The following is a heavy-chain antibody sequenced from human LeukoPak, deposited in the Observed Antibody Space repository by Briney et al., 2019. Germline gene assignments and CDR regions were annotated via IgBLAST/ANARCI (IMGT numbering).Heavy chain of an antibody. CDR2: IIPIFGTA. J-gene: IGHJ4*02. CDR1: GGTFSSYA. Sequence: ASVKVPCKASGGTFSSYAISWVRQAPGQGLEWMGGIIPIFGTANYAQKFQGRVTITADESTSTAYMELSSLRSGDTAVYYCARGWQWPKYYFDYWGQGTLVTVSS. D-gene: IGHD6-19*01. V-gene: IGHV1-69*01. CDR3: ARGWQWPKYYFDY.